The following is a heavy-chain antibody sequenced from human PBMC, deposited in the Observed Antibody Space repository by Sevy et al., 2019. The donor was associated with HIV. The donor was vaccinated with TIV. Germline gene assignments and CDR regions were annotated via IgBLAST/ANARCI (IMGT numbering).Heavy chain of an antibody. CDR2: IYYSGST. Sequence: SETLSLTCTVSGGSISSYYWSWIRQPPGKGLEWIGYIYYSGSTNYNPSLKSRVTISVDTSKNQFSLKLSSVTAADTAVYYCAREVVVVVVSAATRGAFDIWGQGTMVTVSS. V-gene: IGHV4-59*01. J-gene: IGHJ3*02. D-gene: IGHD2-2*01. CDR3: AREVVVVVVSAATRGAFDI. CDR1: GGSISSYY.